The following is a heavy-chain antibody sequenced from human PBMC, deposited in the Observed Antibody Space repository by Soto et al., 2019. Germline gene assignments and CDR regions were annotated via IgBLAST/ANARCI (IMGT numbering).Heavy chain of an antibody. D-gene: IGHD4-17*01. CDR2: ISAHQGNA. J-gene: IGHJ4*01. CDR3: SRGTYGDY. V-gene: IGHV1-18*01. Sequence: QVHLVQSGAEVRKPGASVNVSCKGSGYTFTSYGITWVRQAPGQGLERMGWISAHQGNANYAQKLHGRGTVTRDTYTSTASKERRSLRSDDTAVYYCSRGTYGDYWCHGALVTVSS. CDR1: GYTFTSYG.